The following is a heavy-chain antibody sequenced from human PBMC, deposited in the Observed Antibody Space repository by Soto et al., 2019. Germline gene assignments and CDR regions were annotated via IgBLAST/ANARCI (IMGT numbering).Heavy chain of an antibody. D-gene: IGHD3-3*01. CDR1: GFTFDDYA. J-gene: IGHJ4*02. CDR2: ISWKSGTI. V-gene: IGHV3-9*01. CDR3: VKADRREWLVFPTPYYFDY. Sequence: EVQLVESGGGLVQPGRSLRLSCAASGFTFDDYAMHWVRQAPGKGLEWVSGISWKSGTIGYADSVRGRFTISRDNAKNSLYLQMNSLRAEDTALYYCVKADRREWLVFPTPYYFDYWGQGTLVTVSS.